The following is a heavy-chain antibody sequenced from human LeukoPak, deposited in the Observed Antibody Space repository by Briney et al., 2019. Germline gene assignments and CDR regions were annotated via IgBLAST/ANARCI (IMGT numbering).Heavy chain of an antibody. V-gene: IGHV4-31*03. D-gene: IGHD5-24*01. CDR2: ISYTGDT. CDR1: GVSITSGGSY. Sequence: SETLSLTCSVSGVSITSGGSYWNWIRQHPGKGLEWIGFISYTGDTYYNPSLRGRITISVDTSKNQFSLKLSSMTAADTAVYFCATRPPRAQRYFPYFDFWGQGTLVTVS. J-gene: IGHJ4*02. CDR3: ATRPPRAQRYFPYFDF.